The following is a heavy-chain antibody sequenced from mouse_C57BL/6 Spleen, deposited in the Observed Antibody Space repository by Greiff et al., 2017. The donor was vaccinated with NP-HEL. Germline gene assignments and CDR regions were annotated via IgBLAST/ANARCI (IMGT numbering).Heavy chain of an antibody. CDR1: GYTFTDYN. D-gene: IGHD2-10*02. J-gene: IGHJ4*01. Sequence: VQLQQSGPELVKPGASVKIPCKASGYTFTDYNMDWVKQSHGKSLEWIGDINPNNGGTIYNQKFKGKATLTVDKSSSTAYMELRSLTSEDTAVYYCARKYEGYYYAMDYWGQGTSVTVSS. V-gene: IGHV1-18*01. CDR3: ARKYEGYYYAMDY. CDR2: INPNNGGT.